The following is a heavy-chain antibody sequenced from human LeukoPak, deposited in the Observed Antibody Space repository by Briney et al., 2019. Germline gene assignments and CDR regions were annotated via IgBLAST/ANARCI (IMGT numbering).Heavy chain of an antibody. J-gene: IGHJ4*02. V-gene: IGHV4-38-2*02. CDR3: ATYSSSLFDY. D-gene: IGHD6-13*01. Sequence: SETLSLTCTVSGYSISSGYYWAWIRQPPGGGLEWIGNIYHSGNTYYNPSLRSRVSLSVDKSKNQYSLKLTSVTAADTAVYYCATYSSSLFDYWGQGTLVTVSS. CDR2: IYHSGNT. CDR1: GYSISSGYY.